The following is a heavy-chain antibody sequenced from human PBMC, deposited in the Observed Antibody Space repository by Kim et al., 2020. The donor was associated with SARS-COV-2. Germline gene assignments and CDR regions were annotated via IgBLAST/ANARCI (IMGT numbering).Heavy chain of an antibody. V-gene: IGHV3-43*02. J-gene: IGHJ4*02. Sequence: GGSLRLSCAASGFTFDDYAMYWVRQAPGKGLEWVSFISGDGGARYYRDSVRGRFTISRDSSKNSLYLQMNSLRPEDTAFYYCAKDKVYYGSGCLTYWGQGILLTVS. CDR2: ISGDGGAR. CDR3: AKDKVYYGSGCLTY. D-gene: IGHD3-10*01. CDR1: GFTFDDYA.